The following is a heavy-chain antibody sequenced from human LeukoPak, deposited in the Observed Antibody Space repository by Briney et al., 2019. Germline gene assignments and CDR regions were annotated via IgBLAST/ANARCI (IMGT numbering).Heavy chain of an antibody. D-gene: IGHD6-13*01. CDR1: GFTVSSNS. CDR2: ISGSGGIT. Sequence: PGGSLRLSCTVSGFTVSSNSMSWVRQAPGKGLVWVSVISGSGGITYYEDSVKGRFTISRDNSKNTLYLQMNSLRADDTAIYYCAKDAAAAGSAYYFEYWGQGTLVTVSS. J-gene: IGHJ4*02. CDR3: AKDAAAAGSAYYFEY. V-gene: IGHV3-23*01.